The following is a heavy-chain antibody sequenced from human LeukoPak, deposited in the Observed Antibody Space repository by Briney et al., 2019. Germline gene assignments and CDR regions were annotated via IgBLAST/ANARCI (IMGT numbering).Heavy chain of an antibody. V-gene: IGHV1-69*13. D-gene: IGHD6-13*01. CDR1: GGTLSRYA. J-gene: IGHJ4*02. Sequence: SVNVSRKASGGTLSRYAIRGVRPAPGQGLEWMGGIIPIFGTANYAQKFQGRVTITADESTSTAYMELSSLRSEDTAAYYCARGGSSSLGSFDYWGQGTLVTVSS. CDR3: ARGGSSSLGSFDY. CDR2: IIPIFGTA.